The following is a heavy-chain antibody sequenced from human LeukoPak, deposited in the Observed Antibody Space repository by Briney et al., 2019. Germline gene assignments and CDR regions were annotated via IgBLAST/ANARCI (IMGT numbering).Heavy chain of an antibody. CDR1: GGSISSYY. V-gene: IGHV4-4*09. CDR3: ARSRVVSGYYMDV. CDR2: IYTRGGT. D-gene: IGHD3-3*01. Sequence: SETLSLTCTVSGGSISSYYWSWIRQPPGKGLEWSGYIYTRGGTNYNPSLKSRVTISVDTSKNQFSLKLSSVTAADTAVYYCARSRVVSGYYMDVWGKGTTVTVSS. J-gene: IGHJ6*03.